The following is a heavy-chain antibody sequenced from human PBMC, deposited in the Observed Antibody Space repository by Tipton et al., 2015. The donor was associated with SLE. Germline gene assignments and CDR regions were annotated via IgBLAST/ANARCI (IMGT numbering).Heavy chain of an antibody. Sequence: TLSLTCSVYDGSFSGYYWTWIRQAPGKGLEWIGEINHSGSTNYNPSLKSRVTISVDTSKNQFSLQLTSVTAADTAVYYCATSQVPGGFQHWGQGTLVTVSS. J-gene: IGHJ1*01. CDR2: INHSGST. CDR3: ATSQVPGGFQH. CDR1: DGSFSGYY. V-gene: IGHV4-34*01. D-gene: IGHD3-10*01.